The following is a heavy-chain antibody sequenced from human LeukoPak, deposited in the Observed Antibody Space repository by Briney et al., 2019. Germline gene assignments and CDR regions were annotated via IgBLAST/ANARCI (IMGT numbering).Heavy chain of an antibody. CDR2: INPSGGST. CDR1: GYTFTSYY. CDR3: ARDLPHCSGGSCYASYYFDY. Sequence: GASVKVSCKASGYTFTSYYMHWVRQAPGQGLEWMGIINPSGGSTSYAQKFQGRVTMTRDTSTSTVYMEQSSLRSEDTAVYYCARDLPHCSGGSCYASYYFDYWGQGTLVTVSS. D-gene: IGHD2-15*01. V-gene: IGHV1-46*01. J-gene: IGHJ4*02.